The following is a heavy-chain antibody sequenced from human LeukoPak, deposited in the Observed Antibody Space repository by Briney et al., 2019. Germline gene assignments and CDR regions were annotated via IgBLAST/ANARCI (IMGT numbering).Heavy chain of an antibody. V-gene: IGHV4-39*07. J-gene: IGHJ5*02. CDR3: ARGFPDKEGWFDP. Sequence: SETLSLTCTVSGGSISSSSYYWGWIRQPPGKGLEWIGSIYYSGSTYYNPSLKSRVTISVDTSKNQFSLKLSSVTAADTAVYYCARGFPDKEGWFDPWGQGTLVTVSS. CDR2: IYYSGST. CDR1: GGSISSSSYY.